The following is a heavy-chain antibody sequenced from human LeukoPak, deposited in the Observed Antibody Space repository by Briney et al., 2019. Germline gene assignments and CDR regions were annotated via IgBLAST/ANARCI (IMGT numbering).Heavy chain of an antibody. CDR2: IWYDGSIK. CDR3: ARYCSGGTCKLGYYYYGMDV. D-gene: IGHD2-15*01. Sequence: GGSLRLSCAASGFTFSNYGMHWVRQAPGKGLEWVAVIWYDGSIKYYADSVKGRFSISRDNSKNTLYLQMNSLRAEDTAVYYCARYCSGGTCKLGYYYYGMDVWGQGTTVTVSS. J-gene: IGHJ6*02. CDR1: GFTFSNYG. V-gene: IGHV3-33*01.